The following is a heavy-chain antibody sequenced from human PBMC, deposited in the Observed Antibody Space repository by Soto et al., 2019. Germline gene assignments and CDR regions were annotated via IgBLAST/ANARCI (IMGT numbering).Heavy chain of an antibody. J-gene: IGHJ4*02. CDR2: ISYDGSNK. D-gene: IGHD2-2*01. V-gene: IGHV3-30*18. CDR3: AKGGYCSSTSCYVDY. Sequence: GGSLRLSCAASGFTFSSYGMHWVRQAPGKGLEWVAVISYDGSNKYYADSVKGRFTISRDNSKNTLYLQMNSLRAEDTAVYYCAKGGYCSSTSCYVDYWGQGTLVTVS. CDR1: GFTFSSYG.